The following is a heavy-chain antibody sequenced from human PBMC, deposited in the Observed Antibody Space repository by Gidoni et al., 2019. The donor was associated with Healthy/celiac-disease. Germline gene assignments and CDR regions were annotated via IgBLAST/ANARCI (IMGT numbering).Heavy chain of an antibody. Sequence: GKGLEWVSAISGSGGSTYYADSVTGRFTISRANSKNTLYLQMNSLRAEDTAVYYCAKEGSIGWYIPTYYYYGMDVWGQGTTVTVSS. CDR3: AKEGSIGWYIPTYYYYGMDV. CDR2: ISGSGGST. D-gene: IGHD6-19*01. V-gene: IGHV3-23*01. J-gene: IGHJ6*02.